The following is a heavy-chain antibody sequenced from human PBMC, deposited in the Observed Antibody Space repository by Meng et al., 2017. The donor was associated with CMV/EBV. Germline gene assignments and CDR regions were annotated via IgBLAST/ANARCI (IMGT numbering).Heavy chain of an antibody. D-gene: IGHD2-2*02. CDR2: IWYDGSNK. V-gene: IGHV3-33*01. CDR1: GFTFSSYG. Sequence: GGSLRLSCAASGFTFSSYGMHWVRQAPGKGLEWVAVIWYDGSNKYYADSVKGRFTISRDNSKNTLYLQMNSLRAEDTAVYYCARDGGYCSSTSCYNSSSWHLDYWGQGTLVTVSS. CDR3: ARDGGYCSSTSCYNSSSWHLDY. J-gene: IGHJ4*02.